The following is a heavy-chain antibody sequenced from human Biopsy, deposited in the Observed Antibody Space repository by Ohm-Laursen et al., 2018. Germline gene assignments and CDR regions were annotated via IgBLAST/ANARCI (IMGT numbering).Heavy chain of an antibody. V-gene: IGHV1-69*13. CDR2: NIPILGTG. Sequence: VKISCKAPGGTFSNYGVNWVRQAPGQGLEWLGGNIPILGTGNYAQKLQDRVTVAADTSTSTATMELRSLRSDDTAVYYCATKLTGYFHHWGQGTLVIVSS. D-gene: IGHD1/OR15-1a*01. J-gene: IGHJ1*01. CDR3: ATKLTGYFHH. CDR1: GGTFSNYG.